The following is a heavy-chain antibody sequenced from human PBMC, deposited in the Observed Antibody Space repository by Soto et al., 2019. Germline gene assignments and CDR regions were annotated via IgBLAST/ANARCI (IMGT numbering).Heavy chain of an antibody. CDR1: GGSFSGYY. CDR2: INHSGST. V-gene: IGHV4-34*01. Sequence: PSETLSLTCAVYGGSFSGYYWSWIRQPPGKGLEWIGEINHSGSTNYNPSLKSRVTISVDTSKNQFSLKLSSVTAADTAVYYCARVPAILEWLFYNYGMDVWGQGTTVTVSS. CDR3: ARVPAILEWLFYNYGMDV. D-gene: IGHD3-3*02. J-gene: IGHJ6*02.